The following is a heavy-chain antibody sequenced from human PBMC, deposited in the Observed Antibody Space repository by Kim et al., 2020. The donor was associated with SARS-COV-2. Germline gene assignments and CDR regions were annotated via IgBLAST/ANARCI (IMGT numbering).Heavy chain of an antibody. V-gene: IGHV3-30*04. CDR2: ISYDGSNK. CDR3: ARDPVWFGSLLPSYGMDV. CDR1: GFTFSSYA. J-gene: IGHJ6*02. D-gene: IGHD3-10*01. Sequence: GGSLRLSCAASGFTFSSYAMHWVRQAPGKGLEWVAVISYDGSNKYYADSVKGRFTISRDNSKNTLYLQMNSLRAEDTAVYYCARDPVWFGSLLPSYGMDVWGQGTTVTVSS.